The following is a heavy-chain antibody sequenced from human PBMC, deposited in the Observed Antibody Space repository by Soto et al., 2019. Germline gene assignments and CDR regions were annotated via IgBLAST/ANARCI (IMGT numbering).Heavy chain of an antibody. CDR2: INHSGST. CDR3: ARDYGGISLYYFDY. CDR1: GGSFSGYY. J-gene: IGHJ4*02. Sequence: QVQLQQWGAGLLKPSETLSLTCAVYGGSFSGYYWSWIRQPPGKGLEWIGEINHSGSTNYNPSLKSRVTISVDTSKNQFSLKLNSVTAADTAVYYCARDYGGISLYYFDYWGQGTLVTVSS. V-gene: IGHV4-34*01. D-gene: IGHD4-17*01.